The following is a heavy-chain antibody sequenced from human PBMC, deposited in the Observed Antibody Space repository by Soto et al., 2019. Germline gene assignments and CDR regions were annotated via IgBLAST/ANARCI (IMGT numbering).Heavy chain of an antibody. Sequence: GSLRLSCATSGFTFSSFDMDWVRQAPGKGLEWVSSIHRASTYIYYADSVKGRFTISRDNSKNTLYLQLRNLRAEDSAVYFCARDQTDSGGYSDSWGQGTLVTVSS. CDR1: GFTFSSFD. V-gene: IGHV3-21*01. CDR3: ARDQTDSGGYSDS. CDR2: IHRASTYI. D-gene: IGHD3-22*01. J-gene: IGHJ4*02.